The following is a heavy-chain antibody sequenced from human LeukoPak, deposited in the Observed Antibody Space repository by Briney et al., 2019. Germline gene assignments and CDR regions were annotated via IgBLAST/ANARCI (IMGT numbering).Heavy chain of an antibody. J-gene: IGHJ4*02. CDR1: GFTFSSYS. CDR3: ARDADYYDSSGYYDY. CDR2: ISSSSSTI. V-gene: IGHV3-48*01. D-gene: IGHD3-22*01. Sequence: PGGSLRLSCAASGFTFSSYSMNWLRQAPGKGREWVSYISSSSSTIYYADSVKGRFTISRDNAKNSLYLQMNSLRAEDTAVYYCARDADYYDSSGYYDYWGQGTLVTVSS.